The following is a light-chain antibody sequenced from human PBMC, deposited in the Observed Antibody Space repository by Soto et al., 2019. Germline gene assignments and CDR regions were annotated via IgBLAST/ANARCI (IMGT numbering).Light chain of an antibody. CDR2: EVT. CDR1: SSDVGGYNY. CDR3: TSYIGTDLLV. V-gene: IGLV2-14*01. J-gene: IGLJ2*01. Sequence: QSALTQPASVSGSPGQSITISCTGTSSDVGGYNYVSWYQQHPGKAPKLMIYEVTNRPSGVSNRFSGSKSGNTASLTISGLQAEDEAEYYCTSYIGTDLLVFGGGTKLTVL.